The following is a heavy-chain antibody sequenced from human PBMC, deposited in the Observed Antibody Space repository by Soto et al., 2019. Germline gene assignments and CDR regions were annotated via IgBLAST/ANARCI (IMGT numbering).Heavy chain of an antibody. D-gene: IGHD6-13*01. CDR1: GGSISSSNW. Sequence: QVQLQESGPGLVKPSWTLSLTCAVSGGSISSSNWWSWVRQPPGKGLEWIGEIYHSGSTNYNPSLKSRVTISVEKSKNQFSLKLSSVTAADTAVYYCARSPYLAAAPDVWGQGTTVTVSS. J-gene: IGHJ6*02. CDR2: IYHSGST. CDR3: ARSPYLAAAPDV. V-gene: IGHV4-4*02.